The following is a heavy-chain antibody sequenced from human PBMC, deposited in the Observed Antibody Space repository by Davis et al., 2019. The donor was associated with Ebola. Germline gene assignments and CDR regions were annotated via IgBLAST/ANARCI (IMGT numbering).Heavy chain of an antibody. D-gene: IGHD6-13*01. Sequence: GESLKISCAASKFTFSRYVMSWVRRAPGKGLEWVSTLGLSADTYYADSVKGRFTISRDNSKNTLYLQMNSLRAEDTAVYYCAKGQQLHFDYWGQGTLVTVSS. CDR2: LGLSADT. CDR3: AKGQQLHFDY. J-gene: IGHJ4*02. V-gene: IGHV3-23*01. CDR1: KFTFSRYV.